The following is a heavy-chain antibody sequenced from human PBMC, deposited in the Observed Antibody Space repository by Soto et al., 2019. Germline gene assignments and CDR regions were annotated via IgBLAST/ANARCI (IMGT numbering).Heavy chain of an antibody. Sequence: GGSLRLSCAASGFTFSNYSMHWVRQAPGKGLEWVAVISKDGDKKYYADSVKGRFTISRDNSKNTLYLQMNSLRPEDTAVHYCEREWRVDNPGYWGQGNQVTVSS. V-gene: IGHV3-30-3*01. D-gene: IGHD5-12*01. CDR3: EREWRVDNPGY. CDR1: GFTFSNYS. CDR2: ISKDGDKK. J-gene: IGHJ4*02.